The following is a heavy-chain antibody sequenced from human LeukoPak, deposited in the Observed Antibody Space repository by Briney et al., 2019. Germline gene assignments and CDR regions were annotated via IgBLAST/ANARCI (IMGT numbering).Heavy chain of an antibody. CDR2: TYYRSKWYN. CDR1: GDSVSNNSAI. D-gene: IGHD3-16*02. J-gene: IGHJ4*02. CDR3: ARSSNRHYFDY. V-gene: IGHV6-1*01. Sequence: SQTLSLTCAISGDSVSNNSAIWIWIRQSPSRGLQWLGRTYYRSKWYNDYAVSVKSRITLNVDTSKNQFSLQLNSVTPEDTAVYYCARSSNRHYFDYWGQGTQVTVSS.